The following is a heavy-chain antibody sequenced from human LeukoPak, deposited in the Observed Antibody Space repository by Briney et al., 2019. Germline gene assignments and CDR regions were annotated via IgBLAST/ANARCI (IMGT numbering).Heavy chain of an antibody. CDR1: GHTFTSYG. CDR2: ISAYNGNT. D-gene: IGHD3-3*01. CDR3: ARAENSITIFGVVTAGNFDY. Sequence: ASVKVSCKASGHTFTSYGISWVRQAPGQGLEWMGWISAYNGNTNYAQKLQGRVTMTTDTSTSTAYMELRSLRSDDTAVYYCARAENSITIFGVVTAGNFDYWGQGTLVTVSS. V-gene: IGHV1-18*01. J-gene: IGHJ4*02.